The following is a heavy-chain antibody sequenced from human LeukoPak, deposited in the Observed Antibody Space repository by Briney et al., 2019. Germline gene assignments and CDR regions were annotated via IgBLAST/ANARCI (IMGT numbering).Heavy chain of an antibody. D-gene: IGHD4-17*01. CDR1: GFTFSSYS. CDR3: AKEIWPTVTTPGHTYFDY. J-gene: IGHJ4*02. V-gene: IGHV3-21*01. Sequence: GGSLRLSCAASGFTFSSYSMNWVRQAPGKGLEWVSSISSSSSWIFYADSVKGRFTISRDNAKKSLFLQMNSLRADDTAVYYCAKEIWPTVTTPGHTYFDYWGQGTLVTVSS. CDR2: ISSSSSWI.